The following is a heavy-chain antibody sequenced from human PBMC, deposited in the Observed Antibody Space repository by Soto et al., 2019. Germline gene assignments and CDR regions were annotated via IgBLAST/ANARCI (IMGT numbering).Heavy chain of an antibody. CDR3: VKDDGGYPSTAPH. J-gene: IGHJ4*02. CDR2: ISGSGDRT. CDR1: GITISNYP. D-gene: IGHD3-22*01. Sequence: EVQLLESGGGLVQPGGSLRLSCAASGITISNYPMSWVRQAPGKGLDWVSGISGSGDRTYYADSAKGRFTISKDISRNSLSQQLDSLGGADTAVYFCVKDDGGYPSTAPHWGQGTLVTVSS. V-gene: IGHV3-23*01.